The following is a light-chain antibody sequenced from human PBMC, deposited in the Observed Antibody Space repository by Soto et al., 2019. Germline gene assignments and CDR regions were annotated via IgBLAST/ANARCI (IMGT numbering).Light chain of an antibody. CDR2: DAS. J-gene: IGKJ1*01. CDR3: PQRGNWPWT. V-gene: IGKV3-11*01. CDR1: QSVSSY. Sequence: ATASLTTGERATLCSRASQSVSSYLAWYQQKPGQAPRLLIYDASNRATGIPARFSGSGSGTDFTLTISSLEPEDFAVYYCPQRGNWPWTFGQGTKVAIK.